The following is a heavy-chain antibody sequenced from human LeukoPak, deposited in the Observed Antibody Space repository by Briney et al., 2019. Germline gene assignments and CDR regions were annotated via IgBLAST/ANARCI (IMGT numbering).Heavy chain of an antibody. CDR1: GFTFSSYW. CDR2: IRYDGSYK. V-gene: IGHV3-30*02. J-gene: IGHJ6*03. CDR3: AKDGGVRGPDYYYMDV. D-gene: IGHD3-10*01. Sequence: GGSLRLSCAASGFTFSSYWMHWVRQAPGKGLEWVAFIRYDGSYKKYADSVKGRFTISRDNSKNTLYLQMNSLRAEDTAVYYCAKDGGVRGPDYYYMDVWGKGTTVTISS.